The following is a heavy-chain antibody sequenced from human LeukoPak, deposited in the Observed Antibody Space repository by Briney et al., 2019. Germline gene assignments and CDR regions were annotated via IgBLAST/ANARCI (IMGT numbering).Heavy chain of an antibody. CDR1: GGSFSGDY. V-gene: IGHV4-34*01. CDR2: INHSGST. CDR3: ARVPHSVTLGAIFLHYFDY. J-gene: IGHJ4*02. D-gene: IGHD3-3*02. Sequence: PSETLSLTCAVYGGSFSGDYWSWIRQPPGKGLEWIGEINHSGSTNYNPSLKSRVTISLDTSKNQFSLKLTSVTAADTALYYCARVPHSVTLGAIFLHYFDYWGLGTLVTVSS.